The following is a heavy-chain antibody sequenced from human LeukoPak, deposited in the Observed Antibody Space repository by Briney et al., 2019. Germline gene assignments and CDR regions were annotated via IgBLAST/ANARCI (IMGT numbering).Heavy chain of an antibody. CDR1: GYTFTGYY. J-gene: IGHJ4*02. V-gene: IGHV1-2*06. CDR3: ARATFDSSGRDYFDY. Sequence: ASVKVSYKASGYTFTGYYMHWVRQAPGQGLEWMGRINPNSGATNYAQKFQGRVTMTRDTSISTAYMELTRLRSDDTAVYYCARATFDSSGRDYFDYWGQGTLVTVSS. CDR2: INPNSGAT. D-gene: IGHD3-22*01.